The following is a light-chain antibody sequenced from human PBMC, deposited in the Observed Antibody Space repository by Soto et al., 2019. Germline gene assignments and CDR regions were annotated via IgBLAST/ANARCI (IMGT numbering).Light chain of an antibody. J-gene: IGKJ1*01. CDR2: DAS. CDR1: QFISSNY. Sequence: EIVMTQSPATLSLSPGDRATLSFRASQFISSNYLAWYQQKPGQAPRLLIYDASSRATGIPARFSGSGSGTDFTLTISRLEPEDFAVYFCQQYGSSPRTFGQGTKVDIK. V-gene: IGKV3-20*01. CDR3: QQYGSSPRT.